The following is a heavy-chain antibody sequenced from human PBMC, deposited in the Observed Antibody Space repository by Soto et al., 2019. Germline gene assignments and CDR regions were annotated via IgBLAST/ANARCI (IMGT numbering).Heavy chain of an antibody. V-gene: IGHV4-31*03. CDR1: GGSISSGGYY. J-gene: IGHJ4*02. D-gene: IGHD4-17*01. CDR3: ARENGDYVPNHFDY. CDR2: IYYSGST. Sequence: QVQLQESGPGLVKPSQTLSLTCTVSGGSISSGGYYWSWIRQHPGKGLEWIGYIYYSGSTYYNPSLKSRATISVDTSKNQFSLKLNSVTAADTAVYYCARENGDYVPNHFDYWGQGTLVTVSS.